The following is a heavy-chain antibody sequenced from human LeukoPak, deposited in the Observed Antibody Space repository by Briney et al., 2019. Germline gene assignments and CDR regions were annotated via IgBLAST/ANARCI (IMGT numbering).Heavy chain of an antibody. Sequence: PSETLSLTCAVYGGSFSGYYWSWIRQPPGKGLEWIGEINHSGSTNYNPSLKSRVTISVDTSNNQFSLKLSSVTAADTAVYYCARVKKGTTGYYYYYYYYMDVWGKGTTVTVSS. CDR2: INHSGST. D-gene: IGHD1-26*01. CDR3: ARVKKGTTGYYYYYYYYMDV. J-gene: IGHJ6*03. V-gene: IGHV4-34*01. CDR1: GGSFSGYY.